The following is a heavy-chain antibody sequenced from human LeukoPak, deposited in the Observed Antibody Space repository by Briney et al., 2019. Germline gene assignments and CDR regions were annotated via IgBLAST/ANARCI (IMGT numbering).Heavy chain of an antibody. CDR1: GGSISSYY. V-gene: IGHV4-34*01. CDR3: ARGLGSGSYYRLSLWFDP. J-gene: IGHJ5*02. D-gene: IGHD3-10*01. Sequence: PSETLSLTCTVSGGSISSYYWSWIRQPPGKGLEWIGEINHSGSTNYNPSLKSRVTISVDTSKNQFSLKLSSVTAADTAVYYCARGLGSGSYYRLSLWFDPWGQGTLVTVSS. CDR2: INHSGST.